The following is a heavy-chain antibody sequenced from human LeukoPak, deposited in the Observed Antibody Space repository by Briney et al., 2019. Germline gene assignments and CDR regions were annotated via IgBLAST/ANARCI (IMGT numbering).Heavy chain of an antibody. CDR2: ISNDERNK. D-gene: IGHD5-24*01. Sequence: GGSLRLSCAASGFIFTNFAMHWVRQAPGKGLEWVAVISNDERNKYAESVKGRFTISRDNSNSMVYLQMTSLRPEDTAVYYCARPSPPGDGYNPSDQWGQGSLVIVSS. CDR1: GFIFTNFA. V-gene: IGHV3-30*04. J-gene: IGHJ4*02. CDR3: ARPSPPGDGYNPSDQ.